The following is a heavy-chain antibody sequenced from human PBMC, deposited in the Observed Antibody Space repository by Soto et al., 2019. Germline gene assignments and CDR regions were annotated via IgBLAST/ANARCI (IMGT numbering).Heavy chain of an antibody. CDR1: GGSISSSSYY. D-gene: IGHD3-3*01. Sequence: QLQLQESGPGLVKPSETLSLTCTVSGGSISSSSYYWGWIRQPPGKGLEWIGSIYYSGSTYYNPSLKSRVTISVDTSKNQFSLKLSSGTAADTAVYYCARHHNGYNHGFGVGGRDYWGQGTLVTVSS. J-gene: IGHJ4*02. V-gene: IGHV4-39*01. CDR2: IYYSGST. CDR3: ARHHNGYNHGFGVGGRDY.